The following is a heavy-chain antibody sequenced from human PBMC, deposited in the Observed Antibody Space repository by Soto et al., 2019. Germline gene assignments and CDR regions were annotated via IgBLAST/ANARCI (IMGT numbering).Heavy chain of an antibody. CDR3: VCGGNFFVY. CDR1: GFTFSTYW. J-gene: IGHJ4*02. D-gene: IGHD3-16*01. Sequence: EVQLVESGGGLVQPGGSLRLSCAASGFTFSTYWMTWVRRPPGKGLEWVANLDQDGSERYYVDSVRGRFTISRDNAKNSIYLQMNSLRAEDTAVYYCVCGGNFFVYWGQGTLFTVSP. V-gene: IGHV3-7*01. CDR2: LDQDGSER.